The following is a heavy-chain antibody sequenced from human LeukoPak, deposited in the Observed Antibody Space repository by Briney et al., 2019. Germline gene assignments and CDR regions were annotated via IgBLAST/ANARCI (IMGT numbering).Heavy chain of an antibody. D-gene: IGHD3-9*01. CDR3: AKSEAILIVNTYFDY. V-gene: IGHV3-30*18. J-gene: IGHJ4*02. Sequence: PGRSLRLSCAASGFTFSSYGMHWVRQAPGKGLEWVAVISYDGSNKYYADSVKGRFTISRDNSKNTLYLQMNSLRAGNTAVYYCAKSEAILIVNTYFDYWGQGTLVTVSS. CDR2: ISYDGSNK. CDR1: GFTFSSYG.